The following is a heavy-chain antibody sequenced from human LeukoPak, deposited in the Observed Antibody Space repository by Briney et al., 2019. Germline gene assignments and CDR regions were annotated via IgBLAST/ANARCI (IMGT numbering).Heavy chain of an antibody. V-gene: IGHV7-4-1*02. CDR3: ARGIGYCSDFSCHLDP. CDR1: GYTFTSNA. J-gene: IGHJ5*02. D-gene: IGHD2-15*01. CDR2: IHTDTGNP. Sequence: ASVKVSCTASGYTFTSNALNWVRQSPGQGLQWMGWIHTDTGNPTYAQGLSGRFVFSLDTSVSTAYLQINSLEAEDTAMYFCARGIGYCSDFSCHLDPWGQGTLVTVSS.